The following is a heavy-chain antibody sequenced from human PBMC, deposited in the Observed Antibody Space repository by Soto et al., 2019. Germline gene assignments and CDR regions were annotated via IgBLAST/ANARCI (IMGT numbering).Heavy chain of an antibody. J-gene: IGHJ6*02. CDR3: ANDDCSSTSCFYGLDV. D-gene: IGHD2-2*01. CDR1: GGTFSSYG. Sequence: GASVKVSCKTSGGTFSSYGISWVRQAPGQGLEWMGGIIPVFATPNYAQKFQGRVTITADKSTNTVYMELSSLRSEDTAVYYCANDDCSSTSCFYGLDVWGQGTTVTVSS. CDR2: IIPVFATP. V-gene: IGHV1-69*06.